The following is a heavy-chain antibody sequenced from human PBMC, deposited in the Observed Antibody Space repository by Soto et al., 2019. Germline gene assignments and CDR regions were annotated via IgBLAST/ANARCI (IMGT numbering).Heavy chain of an antibody. CDR2: INQEGSEK. J-gene: IGHJ1*01. D-gene: IGHD3-22*01. Sequence: GGSLRLSCAASGFTFSSYWMSWVRQAPGKGLEWVANINQEGSEKYYVDSVKGRFTISRDNAKNSLYLQMSSLGAEDTAVYYCARELVVGPAEYFHHWGQGTLVTVSS. CDR3: ARELVVGPAEYFHH. CDR1: GFTFSSYW. V-gene: IGHV3-7*01.